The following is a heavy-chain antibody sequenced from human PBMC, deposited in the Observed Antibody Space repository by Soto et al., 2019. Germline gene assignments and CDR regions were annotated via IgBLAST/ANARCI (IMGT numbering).Heavy chain of an antibody. CDR3: ARGDYYGRSDY. V-gene: IGHV4-59*01. CDR2: SYYSGST. J-gene: IGHJ4*02. CDR1: GGSIWALSSVL. Sequence: SETLSITFTGSGGSIWALSSVLGRWIRRPPGKGLEGIGYSYYSGSTSYNRSLKSLVTISLDTSKTQFSLKLRSVIAADTAVYYCARGDYYGRSDYWGQGTLVTGPS. D-gene: IGHD3-10*01.